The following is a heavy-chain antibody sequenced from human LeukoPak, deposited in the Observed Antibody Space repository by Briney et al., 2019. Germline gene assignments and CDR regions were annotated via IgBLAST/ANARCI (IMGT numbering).Heavy chain of an antibody. V-gene: IGHV4-38-2*02. CDR1: GYSIGSGYY. CDR3: ARGYYAFFYYFDY. D-gene: IGHD3-10*01. Sequence: SETLSLTCTVSGYSIGSGYYWGWIRQPPGKGLEWIGSIYHSGSTYYNPSLKSRVTISVDTSKNQFSLKLTSVTAADTAVYYCARGYYAFFYYFDYWGQGTLVTVSS. CDR2: IYHSGST. J-gene: IGHJ4*02.